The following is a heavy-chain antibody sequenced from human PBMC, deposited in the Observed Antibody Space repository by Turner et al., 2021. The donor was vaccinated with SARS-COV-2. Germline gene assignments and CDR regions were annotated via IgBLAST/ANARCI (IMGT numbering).Heavy chain of an antibody. CDR1: GFTFSCYA. CDR2: ISRSGGFT. J-gene: IGHJ5*02. V-gene: IGHV3-23*01. Sequence: VRLFESGGGLERPGGSLRLTGLGSGFTFSCYAMGWVRQAPGKGLEWVAGISRSGGFTDYADSVKGRFTITRDNSKNTVFLQMRSLRAEDAAVYYCAKYHESSGYYRDLWGQGTLVTVSS. CDR3: AKYHESSGYYRDL. D-gene: IGHD3-22*01.